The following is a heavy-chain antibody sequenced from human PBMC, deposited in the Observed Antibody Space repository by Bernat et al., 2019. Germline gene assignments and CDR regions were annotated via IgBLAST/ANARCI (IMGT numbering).Heavy chain of an antibody. J-gene: IGHJ4*02. CDR2: IWYDGSNK. CDR1: GFTFSSYG. D-gene: IGHD6-19*01. Sequence: QVQLVESGGGVVQPGRSLRLSCAASGFTFSSYGMHWVRQAPGKGLEWVAVIWYDGSNKYYADSVKGRFTISRDNSKNTLYLQMNSLRAEDTAVYYCVRYPVAGPKADYYFDYWGQGTLVTVSS. CDR3: VRYPVAGPKADYYFDY. V-gene: IGHV3-33*01.